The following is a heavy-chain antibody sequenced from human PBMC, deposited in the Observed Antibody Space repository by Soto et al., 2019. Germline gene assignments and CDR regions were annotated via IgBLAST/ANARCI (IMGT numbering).Heavy chain of an antibody. D-gene: IGHD6-19*01. V-gene: IGHV1-46*03. J-gene: IGHJ6*03. CDR1: AYTFTSYY. CDR3: AGTTSHQWYYMDV. Sequence: ASVKVSCKASAYTFTSYYMHWVRQAPGQGLEWMGIINPSGGSTSYAQKFQGRVTMTRDTSKNQFSLQLTSVTPEDTAVYYCAGTTSHQWYYMDVWGKGTTVTVSS. CDR2: INPSGGST.